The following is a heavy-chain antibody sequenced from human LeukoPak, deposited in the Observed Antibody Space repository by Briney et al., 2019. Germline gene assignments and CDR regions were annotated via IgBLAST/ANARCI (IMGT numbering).Heavy chain of an antibody. CDR1: GYSLSELS. D-gene: IGHD1-26*01. Sequence: ASVKVSCKVSGYSLSELSTHWVRQAPGQGLEWMGGFDPGDDETIYAQKFQGRVTTTEDTSTDTAYLELSSLRSEDTAVYFCATEKDLLLDSWGQGTPVTVSS. V-gene: IGHV1-24*01. J-gene: IGHJ5*01. CDR3: ATEKDLLLDS. CDR2: FDPGDDET.